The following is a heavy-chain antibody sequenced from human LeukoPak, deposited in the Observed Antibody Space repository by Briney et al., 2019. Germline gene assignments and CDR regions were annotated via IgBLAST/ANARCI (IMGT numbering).Heavy chain of an antibody. CDR3: AKGVQELLRGDNWFDP. Sequence: PGGSLRLSCAASGFTFSSYAMSWVRQAPGKGLEWVSAISGSGGSTYYADSVKGRFTISRDNSKNTLYLQMNSLRAEDTAVYYCAKGVQELLRGDNWFDPWGQGTLVTVSS. CDR1: GFTFSSYA. CDR2: ISGSGGST. V-gene: IGHV3-23*01. J-gene: IGHJ5*02. D-gene: IGHD2-15*01.